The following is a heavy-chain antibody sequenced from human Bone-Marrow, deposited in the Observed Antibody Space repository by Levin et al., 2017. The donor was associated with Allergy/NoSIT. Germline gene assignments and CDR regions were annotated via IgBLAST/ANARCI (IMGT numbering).Heavy chain of an antibody. Sequence: SETLSLTCTVSGGSISSYYWSWIRQPAGKGLEWIGRIYTSGSTNYNPSLKSRVTMSVDTSKNQFSLKLSSVTAADTAVYYCAREGVGRYSIYYYYYYGMDVWGQGTTVTVSS. CDR2: IYTSGST. CDR3: AREGVGRYSIYYYYYYGMDV. J-gene: IGHJ6*02. D-gene: IGHD4-11*01. V-gene: IGHV4-4*07. CDR1: GGSISSYY.